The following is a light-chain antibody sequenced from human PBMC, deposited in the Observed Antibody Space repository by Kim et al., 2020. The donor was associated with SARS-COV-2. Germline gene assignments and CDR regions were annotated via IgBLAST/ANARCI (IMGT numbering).Light chain of an antibody. CDR2: AAS. V-gene: IGKV3-15*01. Sequence: EIVMTQSPATLSVSPGEKVTLSCRASQSVGSNLAWYQQKPGQAPRLLIYAASARATGLPDRFSGSGSGTEFTLTITGLQSEDFAIYYCQQYKNWPPLTFGGGTKVDIK. CDR1: QSVGSN. CDR3: QQYKNWPPLT. J-gene: IGKJ4*01.